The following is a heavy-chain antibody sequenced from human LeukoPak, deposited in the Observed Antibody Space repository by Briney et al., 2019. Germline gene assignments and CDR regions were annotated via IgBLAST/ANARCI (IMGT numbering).Heavy chain of an antibody. Sequence: SETLSLTCAVYGGSFSGYYWSWIRQPPGKGLEWIGEINHSGSTNYNPSLKSRVTISVDTSKNQFSLKLTSMTVADTGVYFCARRVATSGNFFDYWGPGTLVTVS. CDR2: INHSGST. V-gene: IGHV4-34*01. CDR1: GGSFSGYY. D-gene: IGHD3-3*01. J-gene: IGHJ4*02. CDR3: ARRVATSGNFFDY.